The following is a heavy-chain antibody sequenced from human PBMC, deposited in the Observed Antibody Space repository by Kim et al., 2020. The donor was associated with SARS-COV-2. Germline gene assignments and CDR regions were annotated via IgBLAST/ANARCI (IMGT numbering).Heavy chain of an antibody. CDR3: AKREGSGSYSGWCFDF. V-gene: IGHV3-23*01. J-gene: IGHJ2*01. Sequence: KGRFTISRDNSKDTLDLQMTSLRAEDTAVYYCAKREGSGSYSGWCFDFWGRGTLVTVSS. D-gene: IGHD1-26*01.